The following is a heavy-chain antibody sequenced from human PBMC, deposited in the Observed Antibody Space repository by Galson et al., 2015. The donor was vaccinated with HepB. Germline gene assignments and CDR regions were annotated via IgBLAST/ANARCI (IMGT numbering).Heavy chain of an antibody. CDR2: LATTADR. D-gene: IGHD2-21*02. Sequence: SLRLSCAASGFILSTYDIHWVRQAAGEGLEWVSTLATTADRYYSNSAKGRFIISREDAKNSVSLRMDTLRAEDTAVYYCARARRRDFDDGGDHFSHTDYYYYMDVWGKGTTVTVSS. CDR3: ARARRRDFDDGGDHFSHTDYYYYMDV. V-gene: IGHV3-13*01. CDR1: GFILSTYD. J-gene: IGHJ6*03.